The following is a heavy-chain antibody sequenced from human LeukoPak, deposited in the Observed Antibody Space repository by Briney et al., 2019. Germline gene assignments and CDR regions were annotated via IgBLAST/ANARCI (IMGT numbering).Heavy chain of an antibody. V-gene: IGHV3-7*01. D-gene: IGHD6-13*01. Sequence: GGSLRLSCAASGFTFSTYWMSWVRQTPEKGLEWVANIMVDGSEKYYVDSVKGRFTISRDNAKNSLYLQMNSLRAEDTAVYYCARRRGDSSSWSYFDYWGQGTLVTVSS. CDR2: IMVDGSEK. CDR3: ARRRGDSSSWSYFDY. J-gene: IGHJ4*02. CDR1: GFTFSTYW.